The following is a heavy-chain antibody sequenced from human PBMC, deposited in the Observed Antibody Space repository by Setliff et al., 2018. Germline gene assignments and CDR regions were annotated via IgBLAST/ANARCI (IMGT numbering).Heavy chain of an antibody. CDR1: GFTLSSYW. V-gene: IGHV3-74*01. J-gene: IGHJ6*03. D-gene: IGHD1-1*01. Sequence: QTGGSLRLSCAASGFTLSSYWMHWVRQVPGKGLVWVSRINSDGSSTGYADSVKGRFTISRDNAKNTLFLQMNSLRAEDTAVYYCARGPWKHSAYYYYYYMDVWGKGTTVTVSS. CDR3: ARGPWKHSAYYYYYYMDV. CDR2: INSDGSST.